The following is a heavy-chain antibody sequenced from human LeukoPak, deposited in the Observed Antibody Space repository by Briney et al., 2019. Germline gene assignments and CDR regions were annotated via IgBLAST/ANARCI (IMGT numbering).Heavy chain of an antibody. CDR2: IYPGDSDT. J-gene: IGHJ3*02. CDR3: ARRSAVAVTYGPGMDAFDI. D-gene: IGHD6-19*01. V-gene: IGHV5-51*01. CDR1: GYSFTSYW. Sequence: GESLKISCKGSGYSFTSYWIGWVRQMPRKGLEWMGIIYPGDSDTRYSPSFQGQVTISADKSITTAYLQWSSLKASDIAMYYCARRSAVAVTYGPGMDAFDIWGQGTMVTVSS.